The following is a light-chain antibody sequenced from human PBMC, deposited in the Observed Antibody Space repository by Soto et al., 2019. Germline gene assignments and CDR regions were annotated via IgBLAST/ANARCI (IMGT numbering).Light chain of an antibody. Sequence: DLQMTQSPSTLSASVGDRVTITCRASQSISSWLAWYQQKPGKAPKLLIYQASSLETGVPSRFSGSASGTDFTLTIRSLQPDDFATYFCQQYKSYPYTFGQETKVEIK. J-gene: IGKJ2*01. CDR3: QQYKSYPYT. CDR1: QSISSW. CDR2: QAS. V-gene: IGKV1-5*03.